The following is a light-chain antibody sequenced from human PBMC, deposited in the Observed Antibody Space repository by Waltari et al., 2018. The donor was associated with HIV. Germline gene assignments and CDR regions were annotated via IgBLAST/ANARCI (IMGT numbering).Light chain of an antibody. J-gene: IGKJ3*01. CDR3: QQRSNTFT. CDR2: DAS. Sequence: EIVLNQSPATLSLSPGERATLSCRASQSVSSYLAWYQQKPGQAPRLLIYDASNRATGIPARFSGSGSGTDFTLTISSLEPEDFAVYYCQQRSNTFTFGPGTKVDIK. CDR1: QSVSSY. V-gene: IGKV3-11*01.